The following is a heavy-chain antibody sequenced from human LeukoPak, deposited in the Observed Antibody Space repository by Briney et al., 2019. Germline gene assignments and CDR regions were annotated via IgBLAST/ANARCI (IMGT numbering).Heavy chain of an antibody. CDR3: ARDEDGRSSNYVFDY. V-gene: IGHV3-30*04. Sequence: GGSLRLSCAASGFSFRSYAMHWVRQAPGKGLEWVAVISYDGSNKYYADSVKGRFTISRDNSKNTVSLQMTTLRVEDTAVYYCARDEDGRSSNYVFDYWGQGTLVTVSS. D-gene: IGHD3-16*01. CDR1: GFSFRSYA. CDR2: ISYDGSNK. J-gene: IGHJ4*02.